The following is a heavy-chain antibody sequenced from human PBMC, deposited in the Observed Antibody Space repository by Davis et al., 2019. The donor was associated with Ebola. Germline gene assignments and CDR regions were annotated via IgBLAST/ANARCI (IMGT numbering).Heavy chain of an antibody. V-gene: IGHV1-46*01. CDR2: INPSGGST. J-gene: IGHJ6*04. CDR3: ARDPRLGSGSYFYYYYYGMDV. CDR1: GYTFTGYY. Sequence: AASVKVSCKASGYTFTGYYMHWVRQAPGQGLEWMGIINPSGGSTSYAQKLQGRVTMTTDTSTSTAYMELRSLRSDDTAVYYCARDPRLGSGSYFYYYYYGMDVWGKGTTVTVSS. D-gene: IGHD3-10*01.